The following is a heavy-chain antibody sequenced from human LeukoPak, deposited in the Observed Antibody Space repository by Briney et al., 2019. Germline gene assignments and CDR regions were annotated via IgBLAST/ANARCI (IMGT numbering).Heavy chain of an antibody. V-gene: IGHV4-59*08. Sequence: PSETLSLTCTVSGGSISSYYWSWIRQPPGKGLEWIGYIYYSGSTNYNPFLKSRVTISVDTSKNQFSLKLSSVTAADTAVYYCARGRTPGGSYSFDYWGQGTLVTVSS. D-gene: IGHD1-26*01. J-gene: IGHJ4*02. CDR3: ARGRTPGGSYSFDY. CDR2: IYYSGST. CDR1: GGSISSYY.